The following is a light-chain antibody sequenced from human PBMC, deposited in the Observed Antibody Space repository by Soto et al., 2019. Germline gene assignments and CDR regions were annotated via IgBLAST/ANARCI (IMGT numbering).Light chain of an antibody. CDR2: EGS. V-gene: IGLV2-23*01. CDR3: CSYAGSHWV. CDR1: SSDVGSYNL. Sequence: QSALTQSASVSGSPGQSITISCTGTSSDVGSYNLVSWYQQHPGKAPKLMIYEGSKRPSGVSNRFSGSKSGNTASLTISGLQAEDEADYYCCSYAGSHWVFGTGTKLTVL. J-gene: IGLJ1*01.